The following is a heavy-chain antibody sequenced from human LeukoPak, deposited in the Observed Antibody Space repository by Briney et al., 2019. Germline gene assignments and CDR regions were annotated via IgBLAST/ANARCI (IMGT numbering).Heavy chain of an antibody. V-gene: IGHV4-4*02. Sequence: SETLSLTCSVSIGSISSSKWWSWVRPSPVKGLEWIGEIYLYGTTNYNPSFTSRVTMSVDRSRNQFSLKLTSVTAADTAVYYCARQKWEQQGRDYYFNGLDVWGPGTTVIVSS. CDR1: IGSISSSKW. CDR3: ARQKWEQQGRDYYFNGLDV. CDR2: IYLYGTT. D-gene: IGHD1/OR15-1a*01. J-gene: IGHJ6*02.